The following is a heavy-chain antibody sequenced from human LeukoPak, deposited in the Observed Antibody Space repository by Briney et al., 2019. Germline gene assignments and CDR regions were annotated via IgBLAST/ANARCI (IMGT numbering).Heavy chain of an antibody. CDR1: GGTFSSYA. J-gene: IGHJ4*02. V-gene: IGHV1-69*13. D-gene: IGHD3-16*01. CDR3: ARAQPDSVWGSYPRYFDY. Sequence: SVKVSCKASGGTFSSYAISWVRQAPGQGLEWMGGIIPIFGTANYAQKFQGRVTITADESTSTAYMELSSLRSEDTAVYYCARAQPDSVWGSYPRYFDYWGQGTLVTVSS. CDR2: IIPIFGTA.